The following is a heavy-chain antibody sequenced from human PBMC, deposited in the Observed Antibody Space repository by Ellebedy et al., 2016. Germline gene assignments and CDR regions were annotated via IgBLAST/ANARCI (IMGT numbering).Heavy chain of an antibody. CDR2: VLYGGST. D-gene: IGHD6-6*01. J-gene: IGHJ4*02. V-gene: IGHV4-59*02. CDR3: VRDVSLYSSSPSFDF. CDR1: GGSVDTYY. Sequence: SETLSLXXTVSGGSVDTYYWTWIRQSPGRGLEWIGYVLYGGSTKYNPFLRSRVTISLDTSKNQFSLKVTSVAAADTAVYYCVRDVSLYSSSPSFDFWGQGTLVTVSS.